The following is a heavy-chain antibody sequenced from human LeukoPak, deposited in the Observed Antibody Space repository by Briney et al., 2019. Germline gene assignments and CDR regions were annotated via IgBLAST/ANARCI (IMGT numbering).Heavy chain of an antibody. CDR2: IIPIFGTA. D-gene: IGHD3-22*01. CDR1: GGTLSSYA. V-gene: IGHV1-69*05. CDR3: ARVETVVVMGDGYFDY. J-gene: IGHJ4*02. Sequence: SVKVSCKASGGTLSSYAISWVRQAPGQGLEWMGGIIPIFGTANYAQKFQGRVTITTDESTSTAYMELSSLRSEDTAVYYCARVETVVVMGDGYFDYWGQGTLVTVSS.